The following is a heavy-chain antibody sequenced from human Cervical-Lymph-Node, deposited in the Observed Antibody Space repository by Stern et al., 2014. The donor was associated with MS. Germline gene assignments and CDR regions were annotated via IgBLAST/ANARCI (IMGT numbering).Heavy chain of an antibody. CDR1: GFTFSSFA. V-gene: IGHV3-30*04. CDR3: ARDPSRFGDNGYFDF. J-gene: IGHJ4*02. D-gene: IGHD3-10*01. Sequence: QGQLVQSGGGLVQPGRSLRLSCAASGFTFSSFAMHWVRQAAGQGLEWLAGISHDGNNKYYAASVKGRFTISRDKSNNMVYLQISSLRPDDTAVYFCARDPSRFGDNGYFDFWGQGTLVTVSS. CDR2: ISHDGNNK.